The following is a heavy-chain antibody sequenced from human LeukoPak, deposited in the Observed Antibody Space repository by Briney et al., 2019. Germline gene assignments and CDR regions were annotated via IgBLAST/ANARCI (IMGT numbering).Heavy chain of an antibody. J-gene: IGHJ4*02. CDR3: ARGRSDPFFDY. Sequence: PSETLSLTCAVSGGSISNYYWSWIRQPPGKGLEWIGYIHYSGSTNYRPSLKSRVTISVDTSKRQFSLKLRSMTAADTAVYYCARGRSDPFFDYWGQGALVTVSS. CDR1: GGSISNYY. CDR2: IHYSGST. D-gene: IGHD1-26*01. V-gene: IGHV4-59*08.